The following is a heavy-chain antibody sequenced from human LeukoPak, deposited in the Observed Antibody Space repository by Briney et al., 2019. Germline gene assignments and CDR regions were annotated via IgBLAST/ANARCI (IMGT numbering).Heavy chain of an antibody. V-gene: IGHV3-7*01. J-gene: IGHJ6*02. D-gene: IGHD5-18*01. CDR1: GFTLSSYW. CDR3: ARDHTAISYGMDV. CDR2: IKQDGSEK. Sequence: GGALRLSCAASGFTLSSYWRSWVRQAPGRGLEWVANIKQDGSEKYSVETGKGRFTISRDNAKNSLYLQMNSLRAEDTAVYYCARDHTAISYGMDVWGQGTTVTVSS.